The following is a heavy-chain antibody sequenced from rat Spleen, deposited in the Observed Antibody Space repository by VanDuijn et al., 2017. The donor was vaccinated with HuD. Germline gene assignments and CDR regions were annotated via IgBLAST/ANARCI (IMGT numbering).Heavy chain of an antibody. D-gene: IGHD1-10*01. CDR1: GFTFSNYA. J-gene: IGHJ2*01. CDR3: ATDNNYFGY. CDR2: ISPSGGRT. V-gene: IGHV5-19*01. Sequence: EVQLVESGGGLVQPGRSLKLSCAASGFTFSNYAMHWIRQAPTKGLELVAFISPSGGRTYYRDSVKGRFIISRDNAKSTLYLQMDSLRSEDTATYFCATDNNYFGYWGQGVMVTVSS.